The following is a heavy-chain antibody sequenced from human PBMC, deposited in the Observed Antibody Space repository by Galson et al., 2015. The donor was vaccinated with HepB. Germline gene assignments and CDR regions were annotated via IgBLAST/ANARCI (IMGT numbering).Heavy chain of an antibody. CDR1: GFSISSFW. J-gene: IGHJ6*02. CDR3: ARDRVYFYGRGNDYNNYYGLDV. D-gene: IGHD3-10*02. Sequence: SLRLSYAASGFSISSFWMSWVRQSPGKGLEWVANIKGDGSQKYSVDSVKGRFTISRDNAENSLFLQMDSLRAEDTAVYYCARDRVYFYGRGNDYNNYYGLDVWGQGTTVTVSS. V-gene: IGHV3-7*03. CDR2: IKGDGSQK.